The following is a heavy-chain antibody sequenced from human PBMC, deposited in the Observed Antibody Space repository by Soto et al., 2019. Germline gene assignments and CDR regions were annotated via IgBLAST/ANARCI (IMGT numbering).Heavy chain of an antibody. CDR2: VNGKSGNT. J-gene: IGHJ4*02. Sequence: QAQLVQSGAEVKRPGASVKVSRETSGYGFTSFDLNWVRQAPGQGLEWMGWVNGKSGNTASAPKFQGRLTMTRNVSITTVYMELSKLTYEDTAIYFCARGNNWTYVGAYFDTWGRGTLVTVSS. CDR3: ARGNNWTYVGAYFDT. V-gene: IGHV1-8*01. D-gene: IGHD1-7*01. CDR1: GYGFTSFD.